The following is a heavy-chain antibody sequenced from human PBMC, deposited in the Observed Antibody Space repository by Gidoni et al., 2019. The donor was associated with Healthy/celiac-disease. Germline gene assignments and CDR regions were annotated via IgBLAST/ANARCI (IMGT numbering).Heavy chain of an antibody. V-gene: IGHV4-39*01. CDR2: IYYSGST. J-gene: IGHJ4*02. CDR1: GGSLSSISYY. CDR3: ARRVATTAYFDY. D-gene: IGHD5-12*01. Sequence: QLHLQESGPRLLKPSETLSLTCTVSGGSLSSISYYWGWIRHPPGKGLEWIGSIYYSGSTYYNPSLKSRVTIAVDTSKNQFSLKLSSVTAADTAVYYCARRVATTAYFDYWGQGTLVTVSS.